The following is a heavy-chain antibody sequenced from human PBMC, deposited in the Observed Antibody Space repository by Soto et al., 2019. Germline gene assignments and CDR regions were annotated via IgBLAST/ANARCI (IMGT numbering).Heavy chain of an antibody. CDR1: GFTFSSYA. Sequence: EVQLLESGGGLVQPGGSLRLSCAASGFTFSSYAMSWVRQAPGKGLEWVSVISGSGGSTHYVDSVKGRFTISRDNSKNTLYLQMNSLRAEDTAVYYCATDAGRFLEWFLPFDSWGQGSLVTVSS. V-gene: IGHV3-23*01. CDR2: ISGSGGST. CDR3: ATDAGRFLEWFLPFDS. J-gene: IGHJ4*02. D-gene: IGHD3-3*01.